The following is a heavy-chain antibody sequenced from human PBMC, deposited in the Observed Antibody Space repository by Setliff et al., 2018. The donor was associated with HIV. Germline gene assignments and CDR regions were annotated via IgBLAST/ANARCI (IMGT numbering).Heavy chain of an antibody. CDR2: IYTSGST. D-gene: IGHD3-10*01. CDR1: GGSISGYY. Sequence: SETLSLTCTVSGGSISGYYWSWIRQPPGKGLEWIGYIYTSGSTSYNPSLKSRLTISLDTSKNQFSLKLSSVTAADTAVYYCARSLDYSGSGSYYVGWFDLWGQGIPVTVSS. V-gene: IGHV4-4*08. CDR3: ARSLDYSGSGSYYVGWFDL. J-gene: IGHJ5*02.